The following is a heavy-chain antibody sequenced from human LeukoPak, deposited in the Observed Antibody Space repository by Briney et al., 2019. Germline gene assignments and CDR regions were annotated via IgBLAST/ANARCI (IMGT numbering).Heavy chain of an antibody. D-gene: IGHD3-22*01. CDR2: INPSGGST. J-gene: IGHJ4*02. CDR3: ARTSERYYDSSGLAYDY. CDR1: GYTFTSYY. V-gene: IGHV1-46*01. Sequence: ASVKVSCKASGYTFTSYYMHWVRQAPGQGLEWMGIINPSGGSTSYAQKFQGRVTMTRDTSTSTVYMELSSLRSEDTAVYYCARTSERYYDSSGLAYDYWGQGTLVTVSS.